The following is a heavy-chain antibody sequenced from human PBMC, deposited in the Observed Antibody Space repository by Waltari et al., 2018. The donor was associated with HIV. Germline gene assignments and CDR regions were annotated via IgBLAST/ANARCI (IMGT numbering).Heavy chain of an antibody. CDR1: GPPFSGYY. D-gene: IGHD2-2*01. J-gene: IGHJ4*02. CDR3: ARGSIVLVPAATNYFDY. V-gene: IGHV4-34*01. CDR2: INHRGST. Sequence: QVQLQQWGAGLLKHSETLSLPCAAHGPPFSGYYWTWIRQPPGKGLEWIGEINHRGSTNSNPSLKSRVTISVDTSKNQFSLKLSSVTAADTAVYYCARGSIVLVPAATNYFDYWGQGTLVTVSS.